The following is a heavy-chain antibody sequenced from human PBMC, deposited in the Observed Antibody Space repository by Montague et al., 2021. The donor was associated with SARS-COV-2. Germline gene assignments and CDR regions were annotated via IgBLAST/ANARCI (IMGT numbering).Heavy chain of an antibody. J-gene: IGHJ4*02. D-gene: IGHD6-19*01. CDR2: INHRGST. CDR1: DGSFSDYS. Sequence: TLSLTCAVYDGSFSDYSWTWIRQPPGKGLEWIGEINHRGSTNYNPSLKSRVFISVDTSKNQLSLTLTSVTAADTAVYYCATQEDPSGWIPGPFDFWGQGTLLSVSS. CDR3: ATQEDPSGWIPGPFDF. V-gene: IGHV4-34*01.